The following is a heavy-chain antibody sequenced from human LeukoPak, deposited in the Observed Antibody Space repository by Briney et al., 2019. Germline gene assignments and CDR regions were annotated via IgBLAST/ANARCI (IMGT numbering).Heavy chain of an antibody. J-gene: IGHJ5*02. V-gene: IGHV4-4*07. CDR1: GGSISSYY. D-gene: IGHD1-26*01. Sequence: SETLSLTCTVSGGSISSYYWSWIRQPAGKGLEWIGRIYTSGSTNYNPPLKSRVTMSVDTSKNQFSLKLSSVTAADTAVYYCARAGIVGATYNWFDPWGQGTLVTVSS. CDR3: ARAGIVGATYNWFDP. CDR2: IYTSGST.